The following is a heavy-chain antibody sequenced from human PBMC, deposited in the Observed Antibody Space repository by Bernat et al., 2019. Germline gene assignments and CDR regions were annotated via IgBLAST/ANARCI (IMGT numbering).Heavy chain of an antibody. CDR3: ASRGSSSSDYYYYNMDV. D-gene: IGHD6-6*01. J-gene: IGHJ6*03. Sequence: EVQLLQSGAEVKKPGESLKISCKGSGYSFTSYWIGWVRQMPGKGLEWMGIIYPGDSDTRYSPSFQGQVTISSDKSNSTAYLQWSSLKASDTDMYYCASRGSSSSDYYYYNMDVWGQGTSVTVSS. CDR2: IYPGDSDT. V-gene: IGHV5-51*01. CDR1: GYSFTSYW.